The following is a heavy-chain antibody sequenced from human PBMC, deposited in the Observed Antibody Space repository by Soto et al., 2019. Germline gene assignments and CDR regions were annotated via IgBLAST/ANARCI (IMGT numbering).Heavy chain of an antibody. CDR1: GNTFTYRY. CDR3: AGGGAGSRPFTWELPDH. CDR2: ITPFSGYV. D-gene: IGHD1-26*01. J-gene: IGHJ4*02. Sequence: QMQLVQSGAEVKKTGSTVTVSCKALGNTFTYRYLHWVRQAPGQALEWMGWITPFSGYVHYPQKVQARVTITRDRSINTAYMRMSSLRSEDTAMYYCAGGGAGSRPFTWELPDHWGQGTLVTVSS. V-gene: IGHV1-45*02.